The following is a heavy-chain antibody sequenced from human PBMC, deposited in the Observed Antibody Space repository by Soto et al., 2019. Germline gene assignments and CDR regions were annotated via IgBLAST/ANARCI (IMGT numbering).Heavy chain of an antibody. D-gene: IGHD2-21*02. CDR2: INPNGGVT. CDR3: GRRLRVTAIDS. V-gene: IGHV1-46*01. J-gene: IGHJ4*02. CDR1: GFTFTTYY. Sequence: QVQLVQSGAEVKKPGASVKVSCKASGFTFTTYYFHWVRQDPGQGLEWMGIINPNGGVTTTAQKVRGRITITWDTSTTTLSMELCSLRSDDTAVYYCGRRLRVTAIDSWGQGTLVTVSS.